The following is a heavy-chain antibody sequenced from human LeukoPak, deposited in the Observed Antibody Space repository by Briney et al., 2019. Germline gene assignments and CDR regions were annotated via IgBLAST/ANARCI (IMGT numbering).Heavy chain of an antibody. CDR2: IYYSGST. J-gene: IGHJ6*02. CDR1: GGSISSYY. D-gene: IGHD3-3*01. CDR3: ARGTRYDVYGMDV. Sequence: SETLSLTCTVSGGSISSYYWSWIRQPPGEGLEWIGYIYYSGSTNYNPSLKSRVTISVDTSKNQFSLKLSSVTAADTAVYYCARGTRYDVYGMDVWGQGTTVTVSS. V-gene: IGHV4-59*01.